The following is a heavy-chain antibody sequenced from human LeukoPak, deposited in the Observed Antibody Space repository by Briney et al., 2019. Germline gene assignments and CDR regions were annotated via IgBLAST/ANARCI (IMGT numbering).Heavy chain of an antibody. D-gene: IGHD3-3*01. J-gene: IGHJ4*02. CDR1: GFTFRSYA. Sequence: QTGGSLRLSCAASGFTFRSYAMHWVRQAPGKGLEYVSAISSNGGSTYYANSVKGRFTISRDNSKNTLYLQMGSLRAEDMAVYYCARHGHYDFWSGYSLDYWGQGTLVTVSS. V-gene: IGHV3-64*01. CDR2: ISSNGGST. CDR3: ARHGHYDFWSGYSLDY.